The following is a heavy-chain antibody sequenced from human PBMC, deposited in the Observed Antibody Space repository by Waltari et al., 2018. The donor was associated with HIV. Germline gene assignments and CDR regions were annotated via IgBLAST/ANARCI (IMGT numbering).Heavy chain of an antibody. CDR1: GYTFTGYS. J-gene: IGHJ6*02. CDR2: INPNSGGT. D-gene: IGHD1-1*01. V-gene: IGHV1-2*04. CDR3: ARGVEPGNPGGGMDV. Sequence: QVQLVQSGAEVKKPGASVKVSCKASGYTFTGYSMHWVRPAPGQGLEWMGWINPNSGGTNYAQKLQGWVTMTRDTSISTAYMELSRLRSDDTAVYYCARGVEPGNPGGGMDVWGQGTTVTVSS.